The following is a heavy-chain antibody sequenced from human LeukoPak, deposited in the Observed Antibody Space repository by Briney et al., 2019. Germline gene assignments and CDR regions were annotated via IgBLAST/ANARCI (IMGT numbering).Heavy chain of an antibody. CDR3: ARGSPRSFDI. CDR2: MNPNSGNA. V-gene: IGHV1-8*01. Sequence: ASVKVSCKASGYTFTNFDINWVRQAPGQGLQWMGWMNPNSGNAVYAQKFQGRVTMTRSTSINTAYMELSSLRSEDTAVYYCARGSPRSFDIWGLGTMVTVSS. J-gene: IGHJ3*02. CDR1: GYTFTNFD.